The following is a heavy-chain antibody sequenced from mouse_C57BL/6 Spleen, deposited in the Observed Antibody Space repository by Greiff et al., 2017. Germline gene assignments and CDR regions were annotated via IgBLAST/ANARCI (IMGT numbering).Heavy chain of an antibody. Sequence: QVQLQQSGAELVKPGASVKLSCKASGYTFTSYWMHWVKQRPGQGLEWIGMIHPNSGSTNYNEKFKSKATLTVDKSSSTAYMQLSSLTSEDSAVYYCARERVAYYAMDYWGQGTSVTVSS. CDR1: GYTFTSYW. CDR2: IHPNSGST. CDR3: ARERVAYYAMDY. J-gene: IGHJ4*01. D-gene: IGHD1-1*02. V-gene: IGHV1-64*01.